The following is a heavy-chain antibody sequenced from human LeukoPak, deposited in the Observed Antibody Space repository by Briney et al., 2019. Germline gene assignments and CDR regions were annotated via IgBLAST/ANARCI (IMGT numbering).Heavy chain of an antibody. CDR2: IYPGNSDT. D-gene: IGHD3-10*01. CDR3: ARFHGSGTSSYFDS. Sequence: GESLKIPFKASGYTFITYWIAWVGQLPGKGLDWLGIIYPGNSDTRNSPSFQGQVTISVDKSINTAYLQGSSLKASDAAMYYCARFHGSGTSSYFDSWGQGTPVTVSS. V-gene: IGHV5-51*01. J-gene: IGHJ4*02. CDR1: GYTFITYW.